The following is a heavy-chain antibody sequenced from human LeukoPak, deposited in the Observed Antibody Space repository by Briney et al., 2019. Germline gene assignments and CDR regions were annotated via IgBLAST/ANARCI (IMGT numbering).Heavy chain of an antibody. J-gene: IGHJ4*02. CDR1: GFTFSSYW. Sequence: GGSLRLSCAASGFTFSSYWMSWVRQAPGKGLEWVANIKQDGSEKYYVDSVKGRFTISRDNAKNSLYLQMNGLTAEDTAVYYCARTYGSGSLDYGGQGTLVTVSS. CDR2: IKQDGSEK. D-gene: IGHD2-15*01. CDR3: ARTYGSGSLDY. V-gene: IGHV3-7*01.